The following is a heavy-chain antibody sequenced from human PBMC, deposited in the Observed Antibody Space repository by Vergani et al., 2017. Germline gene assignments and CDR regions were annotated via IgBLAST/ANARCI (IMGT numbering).Heavy chain of an antibody. CDR1: GGSISSYY. CDR2: IYYSGST. J-gene: IGHJ5*02. Sequence: QVQLQESGPGLVKPSQTLSLTCTVSGGSISSYYWSWIRQPPGKGLEWIGYIYYSGSTNYNPSLKSRVTISVDTTKNQFSLKLSSVPAADTAVYYCAGVYGDFWSGYPPMFDPWGQGTLVTVSS. V-gene: IGHV4-59*01. D-gene: IGHD3-3*01. CDR3: AGVYGDFWSGYPPMFDP.